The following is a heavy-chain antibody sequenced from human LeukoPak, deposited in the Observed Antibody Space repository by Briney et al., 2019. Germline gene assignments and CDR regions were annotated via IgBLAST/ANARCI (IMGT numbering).Heavy chain of an antibody. CDR1: GFTFGDYA. CDR2: IRNKANSYTT. J-gene: IGHJ4*02. CDR3: ARRNSVTQGLDN. D-gene: IGHD5/OR15-5a*01. V-gene: IGHV3-72*01. Sequence: PGRSLRLSCTASGFTFGDYAMSWVRQAPGKGLEWIGRIRNKANSYTTEYAASVKGRFTVSRDDSKNSLFLQMNSLESEDTAVYYCARRNSVTQGLDNWGQGTLVTVSS.